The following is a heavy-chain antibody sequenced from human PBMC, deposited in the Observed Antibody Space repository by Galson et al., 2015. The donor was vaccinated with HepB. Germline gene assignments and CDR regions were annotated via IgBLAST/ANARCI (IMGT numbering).Heavy chain of an antibody. CDR1: GFRFDFYD. J-gene: IGHJ6*02. Sequence: SLRLSCAASGFRFDFYDINWVRQAPGKGLEWVSGITNSGSRSYYADPGKGRFTISRDNSKKTVFLQMRSLRAEDTAIYYCAKGAYRSSNSLYGMVAWGQGTTVIVAS. D-gene: IGHD6-6*01. CDR3: AKGAYRSSNSLYGMVA. CDR2: ITNSGSRS. V-gene: IGHV3-23*05.